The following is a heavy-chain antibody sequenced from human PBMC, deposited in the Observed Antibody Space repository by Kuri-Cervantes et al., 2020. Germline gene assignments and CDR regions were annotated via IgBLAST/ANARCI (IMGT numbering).Heavy chain of an antibody. D-gene: IGHD5-18*01. Sequence: GGSLRLSCAASGFTFDDYAMYWVRQAPRVSGISWTSGSIGYGDSVKGRFTISRDNAKNSLYLQMNSLRAEDTAVYYCVSDTDGMDVWGQGTTVTVSS. J-gene: IGHJ6*02. V-gene: IGHV3-9*01. CDR1: GFTFDDYA. CDR2: ISWTSGSI. CDR3: VSDTDGMDV.